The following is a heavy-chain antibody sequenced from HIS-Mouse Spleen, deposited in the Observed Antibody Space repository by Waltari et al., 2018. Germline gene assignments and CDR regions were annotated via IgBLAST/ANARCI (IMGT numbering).Heavy chain of an antibody. D-gene: IGHD4-17*01. CDR2: IYYSGST. J-gene: IGHJ5*02. Sequence: QLQLQESGPGLVKPSETLSLTCTVSGRSISSSSYSWGWIRQPPGKGLEWIGSIYYSGSTYYNPSLKSRVTISVDTSKNQFSLKLSSVTAADTAVYYCARDYGDNWFDPWGQGTLVTVSS. CDR1: GRSISSSSYS. V-gene: IGHV4-39*07. CDR3: ARDYGDNWFDP.